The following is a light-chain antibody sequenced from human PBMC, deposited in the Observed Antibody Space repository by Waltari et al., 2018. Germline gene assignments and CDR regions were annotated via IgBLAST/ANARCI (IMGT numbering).Light chain of an antibody. V-gene: IGKV3-20*01. CDR2: GAS. CDR1: QSVSTPY. Sequence: EIVLTQSPGTLSLSPGERATLSCRASQSVSTPYLAWFQQKPGQTPRLLIYGASSRATGIPDRFSGSGSGTDFTLTISRLEPEDFAVYYCQQYGSSLLTFGQGTKVEIK. CDR3: QQYGSSLLT. J-gene: IGKJ2*01.